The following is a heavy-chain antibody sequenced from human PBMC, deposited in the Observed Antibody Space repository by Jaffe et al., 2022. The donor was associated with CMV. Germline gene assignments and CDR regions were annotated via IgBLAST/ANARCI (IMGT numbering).Heavy chain of an antibody. V-gene: IGHV3-23*04. J-gene: IGHJ5*02. CDR2: ISGSGGST. Sequence: EVQLVESGGGLVQPGGSLRLSCAASGFTFSSYAMSWVRQAPGKGLEWVSAISGSGGSTYYADSVKGRFTISRDNSKNTLYLQMNSLRAEDTAVYYCAKDGRGVVVTAIPRRQHPGYNWFDPWGQGTLVTVSS. D-gene: IGHD2-21*02. CDR1: GFTFSSYA. CDR3: AKDGRGVVVTAIPRRQHPGYNWFDP.